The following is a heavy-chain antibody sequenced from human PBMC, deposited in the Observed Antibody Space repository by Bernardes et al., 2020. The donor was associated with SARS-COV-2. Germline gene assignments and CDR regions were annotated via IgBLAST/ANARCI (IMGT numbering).Heavy chain of an antibody. J-gene: IGHJ6*02. CDR1: GYTFTGYY. CDR3: AIPPTNYDRYGMDV. Sequence: ASVEVSWKASGYTFTGYYMHWVRQAPGQGLEWMGWINPNSGGTNYAQKFQGRVTMTRDTSISTAYMELSRLRSDDTAVYYCAIPPTNYDRYGMDVWGQGTTVTVSS. CDR2: INPNSGGT. D-gene: IGHD3-22*01. V-gene: IGHV1-2*02.